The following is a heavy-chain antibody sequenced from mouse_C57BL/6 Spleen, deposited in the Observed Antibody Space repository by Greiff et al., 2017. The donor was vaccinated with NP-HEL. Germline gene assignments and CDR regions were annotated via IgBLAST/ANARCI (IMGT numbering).Heavy chain of an antibody. V-gene: IGHV1-18*01. J-gene: IGHJ3*01. Sequence: EVQLQQSGPELVKPGASVKIPCKASGYTFTDYNMDWVKQSHGKSLEWIGDINPNNGGTIYNQKFKGKATLTVDKSSSTAYMELRSLTSEDTAVYYCARKASYGYDVYYVAWFAYWGQGTLVTVSA. CDR2: INPNNGGT. CDR1: GYTFTDYN. D-gene: IGHD2-3*01. CDR3: ARKASYGYDVYYVAWFAY.